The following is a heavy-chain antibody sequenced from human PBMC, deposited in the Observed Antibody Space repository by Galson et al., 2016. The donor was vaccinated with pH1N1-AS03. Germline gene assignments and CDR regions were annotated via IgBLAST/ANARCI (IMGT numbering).Heavy chain of an antibody. Sequence: SVKVSCKASGYIFTSYAMHWVRQAPGQRLEWMGWINAGNGNTKYSQKFRGRVTITRDTSASTAYMELSSLRSEDTAVYYCARDRGSGYDLFDYYYGMDVWGQGTTVTVSS. CDR3: ARDRGSGYDLFDYYYGMDV. CDR1: GYIFTSYA. V-gene: IGHV1-3*01. CDR2: INAGNGNT. D-gene: IGHD5-12*01. J-gene: IGHJ6*02.